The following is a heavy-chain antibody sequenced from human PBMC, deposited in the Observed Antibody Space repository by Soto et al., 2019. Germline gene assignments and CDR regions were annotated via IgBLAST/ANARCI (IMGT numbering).Heavy chain of an antibody. J-gene: IGHJ5*02. CDR1: GYTFTSYA. CDR3: ARGVVSPLLRFDP. D-gene: IGHD3-3*01. Sequence: QVQLVQSGAEVKKPGASVKVSCKASGYTFTSYAMHWVRQAPGQSLEWMGWINAGNGNTKYSQKFQGRVTITRDTSASTAYMELSSLRSEDPAVYYCARGVVSPLLRFDPWGQGTLVTVSS. V-gene: IGHV1-3*01. CDR2: INAGNGNT.